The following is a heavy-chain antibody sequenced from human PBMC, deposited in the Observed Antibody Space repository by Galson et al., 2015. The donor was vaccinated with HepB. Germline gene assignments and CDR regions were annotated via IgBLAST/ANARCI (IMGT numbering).Heavy chain of an antibody. D-gene: IGHD6-19*01. CDR2: ISAYNGNT. CDR1: GYTFTSYG. J-gene: IGHJ4*02. Sequence: SLKVSCKASGYTFTSYGISWVRQAPGKGLEWMGCISAYNGNTNYAQKLQGRVTMTTDTSTSTAYMELRSLRSDDTAVYYCATGIAVADRGFDYWGQGTLVTVSS. CDR3: ATGIAVADRGFDY. V-gene: IGHV1-18*01.